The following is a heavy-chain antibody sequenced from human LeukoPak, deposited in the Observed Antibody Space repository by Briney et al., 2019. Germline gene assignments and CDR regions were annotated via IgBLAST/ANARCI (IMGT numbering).Heavy chain of an antibody. CDR3: PRLYYDSSGYYSGPFDY. D-gene: IGHD3-22*01. Sequence: SVKVSCKASGGTFSSYAISWVRRAPGQGLEWVGGIIPIFGTANYAQKFQGRVTITADESTSTAYMELSSLRSEDTAVYYCPRLYYDSSGYYSGPFDYWGQGTLVTVSS. V-gene: IGHV1-69*13. CDR2: IIPIFGTA. CDR1: GGTFSSYA. J-gene: IGHJ4*02.